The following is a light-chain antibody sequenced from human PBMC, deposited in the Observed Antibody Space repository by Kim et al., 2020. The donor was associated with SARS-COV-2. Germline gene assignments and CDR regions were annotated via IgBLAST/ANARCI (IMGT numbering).Light chain of an antibody. CDR1: QTIETY. CDR3: QQTFTNPWT. J-gene: IGKJ1*01. V-gene: IGKV1-39*01. Sequence: IQMTQSPSSLSASVGDRVTITCRTSQTIETYLNWYQHKPGTPPNLLIYAASTLQSGVPSRFSGGGSGTDFTLTISDLQPEDFAIYSCQQTFTNPWTFGQGTKVDIK. CDR2: AAS.